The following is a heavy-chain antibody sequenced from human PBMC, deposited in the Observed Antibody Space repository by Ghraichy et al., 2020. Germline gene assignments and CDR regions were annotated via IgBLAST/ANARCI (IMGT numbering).Heavy chain of an antibody. J-gene: IGHJ6*02. CDR3: TTDHDYCSTTSCYYYYYGMDV. D-gene: IGHD2-2*01. Sequence: GESLNISCAASGFTFSNAWMSWVRQAPGKGLEWVGRIKSKTDGGTTDYAAPVNGRFTISSDDSKNTLYLQMNSLKTADKAVYYCTTDHDYCSTTSCYYYYYGMDVWGQGTTVTVSS. V-gene: IGHV3-15*01. CDR2: IKSKTDGGTT. CDR1: GFTFSNAW.